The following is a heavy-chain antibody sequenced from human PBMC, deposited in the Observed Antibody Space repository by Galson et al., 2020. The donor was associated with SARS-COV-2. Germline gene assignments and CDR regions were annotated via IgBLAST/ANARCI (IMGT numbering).Heavy chain of an antibody. CDR3: ARRREAYYYDSGDFDY. J-gene: IGHJ4*02. D-gene: IGHD3-22*01. CDR1: GFTFSSYS. Sequence: GGSLRLSCAASGFTFSSYSMNWVRQAPGKGLEWVSSVSSNSRNMFYADSVKGRFTISRDNAKNFLFLQMNSLRAEDTAIYYCARRREAYYYDSGDFDYWGQGTLVTVSA. V-gene: IGHV3-21*01. CDR2: VSSNSRNM.